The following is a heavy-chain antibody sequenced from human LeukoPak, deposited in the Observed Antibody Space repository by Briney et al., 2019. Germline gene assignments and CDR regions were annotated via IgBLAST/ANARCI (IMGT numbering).Heavy chain of an antibody. V-gene: IGHV1-18*04. CDR2: ISAYNGDT. CDR3: ARDPGMVRGVRLPFDY. CDR1: GYTFNSYG. Sequence: ASVKVSCKASGYTFNSYGISWVRQAPGQGLEWMGWISAYNGDTNYAQKVQGRLTMTTDTSTSTAYIELRSLRSDDTAVYYCARDPGMVRGVRLPFDYWGQGTLVTVSS. J-gene: IGHJ4*02. D-gene: IGHD3-10*01.